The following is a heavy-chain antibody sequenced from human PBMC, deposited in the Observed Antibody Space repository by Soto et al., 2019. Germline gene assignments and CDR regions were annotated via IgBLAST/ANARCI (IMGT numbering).Heavy chain of an antibody. CDR2: IDGSGGHT. Sequence: EVQLLESGGGLVQPGGSLRLSCAASGFTFSTYAMSWVRQVPGKGLEWVTGIDGSGGHTYYADSVKGRFTISRDNSKNTLYLQMNSLRAEDTAVYYFLLQFYYYVVDVWDQGTTVTVSS. V-gene: IGHV3-23*01. CDR1: GFTFSTYA. CDR3: LLQFYYYVVDV. J-gene: IGHJ6*02.